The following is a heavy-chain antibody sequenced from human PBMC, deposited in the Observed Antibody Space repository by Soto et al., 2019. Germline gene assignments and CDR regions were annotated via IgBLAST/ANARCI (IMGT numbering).Heavy chain of an antibody. Sequence: SVKVSCKASGGTFSSYAISWVRQAPGQGLEWMGGIIPIFGTANYAQKFQGRVTITADESTSTAYMELSSLRSEDTAVYYCARGRDIVLMVYAIRDYYYGMDVWGQGTTVTVSS. D-gene: IGHD2-8*01. CDR2: IIPIFGTA. V-gene: IGHV1-69*13. CDR1: GGTFSSYA. CDR3: ARGRDIVLMVYAIRDYYYGMDV. J-gene: IGHJ6*02.